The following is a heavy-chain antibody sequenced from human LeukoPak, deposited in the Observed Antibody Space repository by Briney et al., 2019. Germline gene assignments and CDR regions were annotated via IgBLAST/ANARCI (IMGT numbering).Heavy chain of an antibody. CDR2: ISGSGGST. Sequence: GGSLRLSCAASGFTISSDAMSWVRQAPGKGLEWVSAISGSGGSTYYADSVKGRFTISRDNSKNTLYLQMNSLRAEDTAAYYCAKEQLDYYGDNESFDYWGQGTLVTVSS. J-gene: IGHJ4*02. V-gene: IGHV3-23*01. CDR1: GFTISSDA. CDR3: AKEQLDYYGDNESFDY. D-gene: IGHD4-17*01.